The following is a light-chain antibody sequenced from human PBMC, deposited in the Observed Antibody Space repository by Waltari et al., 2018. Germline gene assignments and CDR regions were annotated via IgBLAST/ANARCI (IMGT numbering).Light chain of an antibody. CDR2: KDM. CDR3: QTADSSGTYVV. CDR1: ALPKQY. J-gene: IGLJ2*01. V-gene: IGLV3-25*03. Sequence: SYELTQPPSVSVSPGQTARITCSGDALPKQYAYWYQQKPGQAPVLVIYKDMDRPSGIPDRFSGSSSGTTVTLTISGVQAEDDADYYCQTADSSGTYVVFGGGTKLTVL.